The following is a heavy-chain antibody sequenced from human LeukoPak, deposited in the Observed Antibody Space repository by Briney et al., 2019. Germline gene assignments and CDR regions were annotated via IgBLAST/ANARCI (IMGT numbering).Heavy chain of an antibody. Sequence: SETLSLTCAVSGYSISSGYYWGWIRQPPGKGLEWSGSIYHSGSTYYNPSLKSRVTISVDTSKNQFSLKLSSVTAADTAVYYCAKQGYFLELFRFDYWGQGTLVTVSS. CDR3: AKQGYFLELFRFDY. CDR1: GYSISSGYY. D-gene: IGHD1-7*01. J-gene: IGHJ4*02. CDR2: IYHSGST. V-gene: IGHV4-38-2*01.